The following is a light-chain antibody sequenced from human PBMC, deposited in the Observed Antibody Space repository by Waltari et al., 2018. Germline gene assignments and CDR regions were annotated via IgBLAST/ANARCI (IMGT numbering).Light chain of an antibody. CDR1: QSVGKH. CDR2: HAS. Sequence: EVVLTQSPGTLSLSPGERATLSCRASQSVGKHLAWYQQKPGQAPRLLIYHASTRAPGIPDRFSGSGSGTDFSLTISRLEPEDFAVYYCQKYDSLPATFGQGTKVEIK. V-gene: IGKV3-20*01. CDR3: QKYDSLPAT. J-gene: IGKJ1*01.